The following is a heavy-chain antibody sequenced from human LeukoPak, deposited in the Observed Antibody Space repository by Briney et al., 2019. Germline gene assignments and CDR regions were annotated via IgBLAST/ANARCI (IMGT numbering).Heavy chain of an antibody. CDR3: AAEMYEGQCCWFDP. D-gene: IGHD2-8*01. V-gene: IGHV1-58*02. Sequence: SVKVSCKTSGFTFGTSTIQWVRQAPGQGLEWIGWIVVSSGYREYAQKLQKRVTITTDMSTSTSYLELRSLEFEDTAVYYCAAEMYEGQCCWFDPWGQGTLVTVSS. CDR2: IVVSSGYR. J-gene: IGHJ5*02. CDR1: GFTFGTST.